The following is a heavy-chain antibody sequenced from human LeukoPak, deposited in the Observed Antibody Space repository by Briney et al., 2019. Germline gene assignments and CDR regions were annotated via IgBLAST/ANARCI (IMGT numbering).Heavy chain of an antibody. Sequence: ASVKVSCKTSGYTFTSYDITWVRQAPRQGLEWMGWISGYSGNTNYAQKFQDRVTMTADTSTSTAYMELRSLGSDDTAVYYCARGWLQPYWYFDLWGRGTLVAVSS. J-gene: IGHJ2*01. CDR2: ISGYSGNT. CDR3: ARGWLQPYWYFDL. CDR1: GYTFTSYD. D-gene: IGHD5-24*01. V-gene: IGHV1-18*01.